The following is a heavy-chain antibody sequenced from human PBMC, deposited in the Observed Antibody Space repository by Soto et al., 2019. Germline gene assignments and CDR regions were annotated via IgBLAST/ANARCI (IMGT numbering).Heavy chain of an antibody. CDR2: IYYSGST. Sequence: KTSETLSLTGIGSGGSISSYYWSWIRQPPGKGLEWIGYIYYSGSTNYNPSLKSRVTISVDTSKNQFSLKLSSVTAVDTATYYCARIVVAVAGTFWFDPWGQGTLVTVS. CDR3: ARIVVAVAGTFWFDP. CDR1: GGSISSYY. D-gene: IGHD6-19*01. J-gene: IGHJ5*02. V-gene: IGHV4-59*01.